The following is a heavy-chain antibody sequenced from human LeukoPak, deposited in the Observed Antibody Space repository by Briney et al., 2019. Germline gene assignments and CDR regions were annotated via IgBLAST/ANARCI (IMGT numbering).Heavy chain of an antibody. J-gene: IGHJ6*03. Sequence: ASVKVSCKASGGTFSSYAISWVRQAPGQGLEWMGGIIPIFGTANYAQKFQGRVTITADESTSTAYMELSSLRSEDTAVYYCARGGTHDYYYYYMDVWGKGTTVTVSS. CDR3: ARGGTHDYYYYYMDV. D-gene: IGHD3-16*01. CDR2: IIPIFGTA. V-gene: IGHV1-69*13. CDR1: GGTFSSYA.